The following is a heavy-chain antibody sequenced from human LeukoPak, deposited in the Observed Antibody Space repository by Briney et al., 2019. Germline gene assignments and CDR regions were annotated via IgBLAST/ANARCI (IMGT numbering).Heavy chain of an antibody. D-gene: IGHD6-19*01. V-gene: IGHV3-11*04. J-gene: IGHJ4*02. Sequence: PGGSLRLSCAASGFIFSDYYMTWIRQAPGQGLEWVSYISSSGSTIYYVDSVKGRFIISRDNAKNSLYLQMNSLRAEDTAVYYCARDLVYTSGWYFDYWGQGTLVTVSS. CDR2: ISSSGSTI. CDR1: GFIFSDYY. CDR3: ARDLVYTSGWYFDY.